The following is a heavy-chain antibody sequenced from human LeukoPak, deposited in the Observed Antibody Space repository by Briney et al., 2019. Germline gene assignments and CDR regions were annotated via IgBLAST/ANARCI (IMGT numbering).Heavy chain of an antibody. J-gene: IGHJ6*03. CDR2: IKPDGSEK. V-gene: IGHV3-7*01. CDR3: ARENYDILTGYYTHYYYYYXDV. CDR1: GFTFSSYW. Sequence: GGSLRLSCAASGFTFSSYWMSWVRQAPGKGLEWVANIKPDGSEKYYVDSVKGRFTISRDNAKNSLYLQMNSLRAEDTAVYYCARENYDILTGYYTHYYYYYXDVWXXXTXXTVS. D-gene: IGHD3-9*01.